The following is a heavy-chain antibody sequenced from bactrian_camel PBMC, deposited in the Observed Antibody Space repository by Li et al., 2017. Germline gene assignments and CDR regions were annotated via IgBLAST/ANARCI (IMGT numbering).Heavy chain of an antibody. CDR2: IDVNGIT. V-gene: IGHV3S55*01. D-gene: IGHD2*01. CDR3: AASPGMWYCSGDDALSSRVFGY. CDR1: GYTVGRWC. Sequence: QLVESGGDSVQAGGSLRLSCVASGYTVGRWCMGWFRQAPGGEREGVAAIDVNGITMYADSVRGRFAISEENGKNKNTLYLQMNSLKPEDTALYICAASPGMWYCSGDDALSSRVFGYWGQGTQVTVS. J-gene: IGHJ6*01.